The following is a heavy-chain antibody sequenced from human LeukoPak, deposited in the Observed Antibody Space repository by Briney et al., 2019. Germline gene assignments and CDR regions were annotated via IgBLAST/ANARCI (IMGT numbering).Heavy chain of an antibody. V-gene: IGHV4-34*01. D-gene: IGHD4-17*01. CDR2: INHSGST. J-gene: IGHJ3*02. Sequence: SETLSLACAVYGGSFSGYYWSWIRQPPGKGLEWLGEINHSGSTNYNPSLKSRVTISVGTSKNQFSLKLSSVTAADTAVYYCATGGVDYGAPGSFDIWGQGTMVTVSS. CDR1: GGSFSGYY. CDR3: ATGGVDYGAPGSFDI.